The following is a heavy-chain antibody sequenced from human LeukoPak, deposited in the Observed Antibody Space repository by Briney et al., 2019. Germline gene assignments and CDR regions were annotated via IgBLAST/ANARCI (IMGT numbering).Heavy chain of an antibody. CDR1: GFTFSSYS. V-gene: IGHV3-21*01. CDR3: ARDVGSTSCYDY. D-gene: IGHD2-2*01. Sequence: GGSLRLSCAASGFTFSSYSMNWVRQAPGKGLEWVSSISSSSSYIYYADSVKGRFTISRDNAKNSLYLQMNSLRAEDTAVYYCARDVGSTSCYDYWGQGTLVTVSS. J-gene: IGHJ4*02. CDR2: ISSSSSYI.